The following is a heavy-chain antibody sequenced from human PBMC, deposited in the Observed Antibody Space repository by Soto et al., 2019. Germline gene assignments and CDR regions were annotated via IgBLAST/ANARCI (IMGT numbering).Heavy chain of an antibody. Sequence: QVQLQESGPGLVKPSQTLSLTCTVSGGSISSGGYYWSWIRQHPGKGLEWIGYLYYSGSTYYNPSLKSRVTITVDTSKNQYSRKLSSVTAADTAVYYCAREADSSRYLNWFDPWGQGTLVTVSS. CDR2: LYYSGST. CDR3: AREADSSRYLNWFDP. CDR1: GGSISSGGYY. J-gene: IGHJ5*02. V-gene: IGHV4-31*03. D-gene: IGHD3-22*01.